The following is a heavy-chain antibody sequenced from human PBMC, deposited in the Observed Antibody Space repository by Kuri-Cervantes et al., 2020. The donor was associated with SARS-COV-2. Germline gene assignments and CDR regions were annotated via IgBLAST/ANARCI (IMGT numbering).Heavy chain of an antibody. CDR3: AKDRVGVLDS. Sequence: GESLKISCAASGFTFSSCAMHWVRLAPGKGLEWVAFISYDGSNEYYADSVRGRFTASRDNSNNTLYLQVNSLRAEDTALYYCAKDRVGVLDSWGQGTQVTVSS. V-gene: IGHV3-30*01. D-gene: IGHD2-21*01. J-gene: IGHJ5*01. CDR1: GFTFSSCA. CDR2: ISYDGSNE.